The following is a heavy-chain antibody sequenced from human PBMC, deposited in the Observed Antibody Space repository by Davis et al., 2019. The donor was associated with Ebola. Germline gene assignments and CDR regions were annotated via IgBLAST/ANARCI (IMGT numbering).Heavy chain of an antibody. V-gene: IGHV4-30-4*08. Sequence: PSETLSLTCTASGGSIRNGYYYWSWIRQSPGKGLEWIGHIYYIGTTHYNPSFKSRLTMSIDTSKNQFYLKLTSLTAADTAVYYCATNTTTSGWFDPWGQGTLVTVSS. CDR1: GGSIRNGYYY. CDR3: ATNTTTSGWFDP. J-gene: IGHJ5*02. CDR2: IYYIGTT. D-gene: IGHD1-26*01.